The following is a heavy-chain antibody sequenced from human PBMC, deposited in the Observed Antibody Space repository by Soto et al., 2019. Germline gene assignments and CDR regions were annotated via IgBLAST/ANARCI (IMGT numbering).Heavy chain of an antibody. CDR2: IGGSGDGT. Sequence: GESLRLSCEASGFTFSSYTMNWVRRAPGKGLEWVATIGGSGDGTYYGDSVKGRFTISRDNSKNTVYLQMNSLRAEDTAIYYCARAREGSLLRVRSSYWGQGTLVTVSS. V-gene: IGHV3-23*01. CDR1: GFTFSSYT. D-gene: IGHD6-6*01. J-gene: IGHJ4*02. CDR3: ARAREGSLLRVRSSY.